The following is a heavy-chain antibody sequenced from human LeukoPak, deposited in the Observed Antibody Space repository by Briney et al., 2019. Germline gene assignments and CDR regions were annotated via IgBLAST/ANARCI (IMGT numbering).Heavy chain of an antibody. J-gene: IGHJ6*03. Sequence: GGSLRLSCTASGFAFRSHAMHWVRQAPGKGLEWVAFIRYDGSKKFYADSVKGRFTISRDNSKNTLYLQTYSLRAEDTAVYYCAKIPYGDYVLDYYYYMDVWGKGTTVTISS. CDR3: AKIPYGDYVLDYYYYMDV. D-gene: IGHD4-17*01. V-gene: IGHV3-30*02. CDR1: GFAFRSHA. CDR2: IRYDGSKK.